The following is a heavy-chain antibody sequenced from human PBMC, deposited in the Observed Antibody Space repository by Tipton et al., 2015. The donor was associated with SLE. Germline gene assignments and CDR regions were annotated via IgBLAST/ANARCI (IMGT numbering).Heavy chain of an antibody. CDR1: GFTFSSYE. V-gene: IGHV3-48*03. J-gene: IGHJ4*02. Sequence: SLRLSCAASGFTFSSYEMNWVRQAPGKGLEWVSYISSSGSTIYYADSVKGRCTISRDNAKNSLYLQMNSLRAEDTAVYYCAREGYSSGCFDYWGQGTLVTVSS. CDR3: AREGYSSGCFDY. CDR2: ISSSGSTI. D-gene: IGHD6-19*01.